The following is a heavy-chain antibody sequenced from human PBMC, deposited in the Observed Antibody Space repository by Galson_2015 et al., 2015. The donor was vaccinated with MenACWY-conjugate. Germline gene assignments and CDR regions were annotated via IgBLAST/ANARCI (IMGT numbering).Heavy chain of an antibody. Sequence: SLRLSCAASGFTFSSYNMNWVRQAPGKGLEWLSYISDSGGTIYYADSVKGRFTITRDNAKNTLYLQMNSLRAEDTAVYYCAKDHTVGATTEGCFDYWGQGTLVTVSS. V-gene: IGHV3-48*01. D-gene: IGHD1-26*01. CDR2: ISDSGGTI. CDR3: AKDHTVGATTEGCFDY. CDR1: GFTFSSYN. J-gene: IGHJ4*02.